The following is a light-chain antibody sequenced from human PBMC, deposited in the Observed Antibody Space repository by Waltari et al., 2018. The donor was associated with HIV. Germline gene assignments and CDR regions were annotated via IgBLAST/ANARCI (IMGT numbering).Light chain of an antibody. CDR1: QDISTY. J-gene: IGKJ5*01. Sequence: AIRLTQSPTSLSASTGDRITIPCRPSQDISTYLAWFQQKPGEAPHLLIYGASSLENGVPSRFSGSGSGTNFSLTISCLQSEDFATYFCQQYFNYPLTFGQGTRLVIK. CDR2: GAS. V-gene: IGKV1-8*01. CDR3: QQYFNYPLT.